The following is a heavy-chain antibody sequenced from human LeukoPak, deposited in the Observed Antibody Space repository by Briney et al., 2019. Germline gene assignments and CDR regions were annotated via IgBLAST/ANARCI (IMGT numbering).Heavy chain of an antibody. Sequence: GGSLRLSCAASGFTLITYWMTWVRQAPGKGLEWVSYISSNSYNIYHADSVKGRFTISRDNVENSLYLQMNSLRVEDTAVYYCARVFVGTADYWGQGTLVTVSS. D-gene: IGHD6-13*01. V-gene: IGHV3-48*01. CDR1: GFTLITYW. CDR2: ISSNSYNI. J-gene: IGHJ4*02. CDR3: ARVFVGTADY.